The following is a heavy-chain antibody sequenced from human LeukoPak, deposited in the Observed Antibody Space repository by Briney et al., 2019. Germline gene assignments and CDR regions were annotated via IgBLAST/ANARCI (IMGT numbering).Heavy chain of an antibody. V-gene: IGHV3-15*01. D-gene: IGHD5-18*01. J-gene: IGHJ4*02. CDR3: AHRDTTMVRVDY. CDR1: GGSISNANYY. Sequence: ETLSLTCTVSGGSISNANYYWGWVRQAPGKGLEWVGRIKSKTDGGTTDYAAPVKGRFTISRDDSKNTLYLQMNSLTTEDTAVYFCAHRDTTMVRVDYWGQGTLVTVSS. CDR2: IKSKTDGGTT.